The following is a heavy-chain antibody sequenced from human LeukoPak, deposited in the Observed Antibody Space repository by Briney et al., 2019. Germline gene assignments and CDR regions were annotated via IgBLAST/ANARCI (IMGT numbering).Heavy chain of an antibody. CDR3: ARDRMGGSFDY. V-gene: IGHV3-48*01. Sequence: GGSLRLSCAASGFAFSSYAMNWVRQAPGKGLEWVSFITGDSGTIYYVDSMTGRFTISRDNAKNSLYLQIDNLRAEDTAVYYCARDRMGGSFDYWGQGTPVTVSS. CDR1: GFAFSSYA. J-gene: IGHJ4*02. D-gene: IGHD2-15*01. CDR2: ITGDSGTI.